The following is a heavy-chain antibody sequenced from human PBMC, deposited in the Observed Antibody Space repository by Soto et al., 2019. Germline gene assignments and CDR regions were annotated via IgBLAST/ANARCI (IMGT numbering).Heavy chain of an antibody. D-gene: IGHD6-19*01. CDR2: IIPILGIA. J-gene: IGHJ5*02. CDR1: GGTFSSYT. Sequence: SVKVSCKASGGTFSSYTISWVRQAPGQGLEWMGRIIPILGIANYAQKFQGRVTITADKSTSTAYMELSSLRSEDTAVYYCARAYSSGWSTNWFDPWGQGTLVTVSS. CDR3: ARAYSSGWSTNWFDP. V-gene: IGHV1-69*02.